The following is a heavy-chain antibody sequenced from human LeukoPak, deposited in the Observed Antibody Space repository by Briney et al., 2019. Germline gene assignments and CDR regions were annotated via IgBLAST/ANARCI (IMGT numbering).Heavy chain of an antibody. Sequence: ASVKVSCKASGYTFTGYYMHWVRQAPGQGLEWMGSINPNSGDTNYAQKFQGRVTMTTDTSTSTVYMELRSLSSDDTAVYYCARDRYHDRNGYFLDAFDIWGQGTMVTVSS. CDR3: ARDRYHDRNGYFLDAFDI. CDR2: INPNSGDT. CDR1: GYTFTGYY. J-gene: IGHJ3*02. D-gene: IGHD3-22*01. V-gene: IGHV1-2*02.